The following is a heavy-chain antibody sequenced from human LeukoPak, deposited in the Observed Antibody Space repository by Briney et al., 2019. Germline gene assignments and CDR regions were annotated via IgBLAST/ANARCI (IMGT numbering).Heavy chain of an antibody. CDR1: GFTFSSYG. CDR3: AKFADDYCDSSGYYDDY. J-gene: IGHJ4*02. D-gene: IGHD3-22*01. V-gene: IGHV3-30*02. CDR2: IQYDGSNK. Sequence: SGGSLRLSCAASGFTFSSYGMHWVRQAPGKGLEWVAFIQYDGSNKYYADSVKGRFTISRDNSKNTLYLQMNSLRTEDTAVYYCAKFADDYCDSSGYYDDYWGQGTLVTVSS.